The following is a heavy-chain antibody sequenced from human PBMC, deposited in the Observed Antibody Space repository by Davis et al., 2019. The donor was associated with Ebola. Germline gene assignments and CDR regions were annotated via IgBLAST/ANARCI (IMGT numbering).Heavy chain of an antibody. CDR2: IKPAGSEK. Sequence: GESLKISCVVSGLTFSNCWMSWVRQAPGKGLEWVANIKPAGSEKYYVDSVKGRFTISRDDSKSTLYLQMSSLSAEDTAVYYCAKDHSLINWGKIYYYYGMDVWGQGTTVTVSS. J-gene: IGHJ6*02. V-gene: IGHV3-7*01. CDR1: GLTFSNCW. D-gene: IGHD7-27*01. CDR3: AKDHSLINWGKIYYYYGMDV.